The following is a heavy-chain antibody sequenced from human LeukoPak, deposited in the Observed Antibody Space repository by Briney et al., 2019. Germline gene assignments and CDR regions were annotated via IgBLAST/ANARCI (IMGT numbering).Heavy chain of an antibody. CDR1: GFTFDNYG. CDR3: ARIRSGSYNGWFDP. CDR2: IHWNGGTT. J-gene: IGHJ5*02. Sequence: GGSLRLSCAASGFTFDNYGTAWVRQAPGKGLEWVSYIHWNGGTTGYADSVKGRFTISRDNAKNSLYLQMDSLRAEDTALYYCARIRSGSYNGWFDPWGQGTLVTVSS. V-gene: IGHV3-20*04. D-gene: IGHD3-10*01.